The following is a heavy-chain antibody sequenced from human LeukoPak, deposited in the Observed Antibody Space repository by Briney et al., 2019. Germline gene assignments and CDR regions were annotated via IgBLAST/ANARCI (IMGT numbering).Heavy chain of an antibody. CDR3: ARDLIVVVAAAMG. CDR2: ISSSSSYI. D-gene: IGHD2-2*01. CDR1: GFTFSSYS. Sequence: PGGSLRLSCAASGFTFSSYSMNWVRQAPGKGLEWVSSISSSSSYIYYADSVKGRFTVSRDNGKNSLLLQMNSLRAEDTAVYYCARDLIVVVAAAMGWGQGTLVTVSS. J-gene: IGHJ4*02. V-gene: IGHV3-21*01.